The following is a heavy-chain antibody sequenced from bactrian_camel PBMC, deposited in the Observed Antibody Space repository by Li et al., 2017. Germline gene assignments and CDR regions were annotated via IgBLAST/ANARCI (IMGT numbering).Heavy chain of an antibody. CDR1: EHKFSAYC. J-gene: IGHJ4*01. CDR3: AVEGDGAYCVPGALVFGV. V-gene: IGHV3-3*01. CDR2: LYYTSNGLSTQ. Sequence: VQAGGSLSPSCSVSEHKFSAYCMAWFRQAPGKEREGVAALYYTSNGLSTQYFADSVKGRFTFSRDGGQAIVHLHMSSLKPEDTAMYYCAVEGDGAYCVPGALVFGVWDQGTQVTVS. D-gene: IGHD1*01.